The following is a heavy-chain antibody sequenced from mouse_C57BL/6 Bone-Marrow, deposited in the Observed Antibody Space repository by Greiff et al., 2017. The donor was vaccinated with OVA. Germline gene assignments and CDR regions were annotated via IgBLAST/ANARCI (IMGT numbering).Heavy chain of an antibody. Sequence: QVQLQQSGAELVKPGASVKLSCKASGYTFTEYTIHWVKQRSGQGLEWIGWFYPGSGSIKYNEKFKDKATLTADKSSSTVYMELSRLTSEDSAVYFCARHEGYYGNSDYYAMDYWGQGTSVTVSS. J-gene: IGHJ4*01. CDR2: FYPGSGSI. V-gene: IGHV1-62-2*01. CDR3: ARHEGYYGNSDYYAMDY. CDR1: GYTFTEYT. D-gene: IGHD2-1*01.